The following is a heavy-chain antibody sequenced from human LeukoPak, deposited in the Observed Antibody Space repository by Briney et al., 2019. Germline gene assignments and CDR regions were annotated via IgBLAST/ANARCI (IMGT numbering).Heavy chain of an antibody. J-gene: IGHJ6*03. CDR2: ISGSGGHT. CDR1: EFIVSINY. CDR3: ARVIAARERAWFGELRLYYYYYMDV. Sequence: PGGSLRLSCAASEFIVSINYMTWVRQAPGKGLDWVSGISGSGGHTYYADSVKGRFTISRDNSKSTLYLQMNSLRAEDTAVYYCARVIAARERAWFGELRLYYYYYMDVWGKGTTVTISS. D-gene: IGHD3-10*01. V-gene: IGHV3-66*01.